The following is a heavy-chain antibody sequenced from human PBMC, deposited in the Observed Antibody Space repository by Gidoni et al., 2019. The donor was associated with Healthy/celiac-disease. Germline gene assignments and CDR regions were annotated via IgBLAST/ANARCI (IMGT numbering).Heavy chain of an antibody. CDR2: INTKTGNP. J-gene: IGHJ6*02. Sequence: QVQLVQSGSELKKPGASVKVSCKAYGSTFTNYAMNWMRQAPGQGLEWMGWINTKTGNPTSAQGFTGRFVFSLDTSVSTAYLQINSLKADDTAVYYCARDPYTSSWLDPRSYFYYGLDVWGQGTTVTVSS. CDR3: ARDPYTSSWLDPRSYFYYGLDV. V-gene: IGHV7-4-1*02. D-gene: IGHD6-13*01. CDR1: GSTFTNYA.